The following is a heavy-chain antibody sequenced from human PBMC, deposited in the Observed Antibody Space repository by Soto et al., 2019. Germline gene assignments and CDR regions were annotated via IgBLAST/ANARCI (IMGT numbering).Heavy chain of an antibody. CDR2: ISGSGGST. CDR1: GFTFSSYA. CDR3: AKDRGGEGYCSGTSCLPDY. Sequence: EVQLLESGGGLVQPGGSLRLSCAASGFTFSSYAMSWVRQAPGKGLEWVSAISGSGGSTYYADSVKGRFTISRDNSKNTLYLKMNSLRAEDTAVYYCAKDRGGEGYCSGTSCLPDYWGQGTLVTVSS. V-gene: IGHV3-23*01. D-gene: IGHD2-2*01. J-gene: IGHJ4*02.